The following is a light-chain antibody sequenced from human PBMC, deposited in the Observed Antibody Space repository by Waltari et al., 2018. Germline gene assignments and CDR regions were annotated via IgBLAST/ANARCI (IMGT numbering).Light chain of an antibody. CDR3: QRYNSYPIT. CDR2: EAT. CDR1: QSIGSW. J-gene: IGKJ3*01. Sequence: DTHMTQSPSTLSASVGDRLTITCRPSQSIGSWLAWYQQKPGKAPKLLIYEATSLESGVPSRFSASGSGTEFTLTISSLQPDDFATYYCQRYNSYPITFGPGTKVDI. V-gene: IGKV1-5*03.